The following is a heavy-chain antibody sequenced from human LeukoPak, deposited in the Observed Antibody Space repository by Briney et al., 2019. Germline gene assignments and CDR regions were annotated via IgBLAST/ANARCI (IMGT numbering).Heavy chain of an antibody. V-gene: IGHV3-33*01. Sequence: GGSLRLSCAASGFTFSMYGMHWVRQAPGKGLEWVASIWINGRGETYVDSVKGRFTISRDNSTLFLQMKSLSAEDKAIYFCERGKGSGRFGYFYYGVDVWGQGTTVTVSS. CDR3: ERGKGSGRFGYFYYGVDV. D-gene: IGHD3-10*01. CDR2: IWINGRGE. J-gene: IGHJ6*02. CDR1: GFTFSMYG.